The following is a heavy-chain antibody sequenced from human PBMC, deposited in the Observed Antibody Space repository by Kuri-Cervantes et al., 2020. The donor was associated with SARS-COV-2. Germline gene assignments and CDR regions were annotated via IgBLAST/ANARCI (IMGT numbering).Heavy chain of an antibody. CDR3: ARVGDIVVVPAAITA. V-gene: IGHV4-38-2*02. J-gene: IGHJ5*02. D-gene: IGHD2-2*02. CDR2: IHHSGST. Sequence: ESLKISCTVSGYSISSGYYWGWIRQPPGKGLEWIGSIHHSGSTYYNPSLKSRVTISVDTSKNQFSLKLSSVTAADTAVYYCARVGDIVVVPAAITAWGQGTLVTVSS. CDR1: GYSISSGYY.